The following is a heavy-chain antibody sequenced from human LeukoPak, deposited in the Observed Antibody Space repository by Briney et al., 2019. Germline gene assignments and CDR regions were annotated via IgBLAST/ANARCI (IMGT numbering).Heavy chain of an antibody. J-gene: IGHJ5*02. CDR3: TRRYSSSWYDGGPGYWFDP. CDR2: IRSKANSYAT. D-gene: IGHD6-13*01. Sequence: GGSLRLSCAASGFTFSGSAMHWVRQASGKGLEWVGRIRSKANSYATAYAASVKGRFTISRDDSKNTAYLQMNSLKTEDTAVYYCTRRYSSSWYDGGPGYWFDPWGQGTLVTVSS. CDR1: GFTFSGSA. V-gene: IGHV3-73*01.